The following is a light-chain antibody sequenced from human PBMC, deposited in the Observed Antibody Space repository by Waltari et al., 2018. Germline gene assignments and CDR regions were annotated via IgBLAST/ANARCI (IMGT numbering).Light chain of an antibody. Sequence: DIQMTQAPSSRSASVGDRVTITCRASQSINSYFKWYQQKPGLATKVLIYAASSLQSGVPSRFSGSGSGRDYTLILINLPPEDFATYFCQQRYSQAGTFGQGTNVEIK. J-gene: IGKJ1*01. CDR1: QSINSY. CDR2: AAS. V-gene: IGKV1-39*01. CDR3: QQRYSQAGT.